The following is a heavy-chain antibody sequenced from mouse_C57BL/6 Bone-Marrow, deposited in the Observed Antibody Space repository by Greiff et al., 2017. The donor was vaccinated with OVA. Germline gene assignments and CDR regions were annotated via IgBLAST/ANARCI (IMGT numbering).Heavy chain of an antibody. CDR1: GYTFTSYW. J-gene: IGHJ3*01. V-gene: IGHV1-7*01. Sequence: QVQLKESGAELAKPGASVKLSCKASGYTFTSYWMHWVKQRPGQGLEWIGYINPSSGYPKYNQKFKDKATLTADKSSSTAYMQLSSLTSEDSAVYYCAKRAWFAYWGQGTLVTVSA. CDR3: AKRAWFAY. CDR2: INPSSGYP.